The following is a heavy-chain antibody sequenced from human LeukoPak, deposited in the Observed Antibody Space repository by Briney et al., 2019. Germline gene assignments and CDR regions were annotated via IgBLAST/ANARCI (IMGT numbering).Heavy chain of an antibody. V-gene: IGHV1-69*13. CDR3: AAPDSSGYYLYDAFDI. Sequence: SVKVSCKASGGTFSSYAISWVRQAPGQGLEWMGGIIPIFGTANYAQKFQGRVTITADESTSTAYMELSSLRSEDTAVYYCAAPDSSGYYLYDAFDIWGQGTMVTVSS. CDR1: GGTFSSYA. D-gene: IGHD3-22*01. J-gene: IGHJ3*02. CDR2: IIPIFGTA.